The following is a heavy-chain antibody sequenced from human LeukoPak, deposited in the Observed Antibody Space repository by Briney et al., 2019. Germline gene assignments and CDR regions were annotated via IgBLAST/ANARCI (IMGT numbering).Heavy chain of an antibody. Sequence: SQTLSLTCAVYGGSLSGYYWSWIRQPPGKGMEWIGEINHSGSTNYNPSLKTRVTISEDTSKNQFSLKLGSVTAADTAVYYCARRPIWYSSGVYFDYWGQGTLVTVSS. V-gene: IGHV4-34*01. CDR3: ARRPIWYSSGVYFDY. CDR1: GGSLSGYY. CDR2: INHSGST. D-gene: IGHD6-19*01. J-gene: IGHJ4*02.